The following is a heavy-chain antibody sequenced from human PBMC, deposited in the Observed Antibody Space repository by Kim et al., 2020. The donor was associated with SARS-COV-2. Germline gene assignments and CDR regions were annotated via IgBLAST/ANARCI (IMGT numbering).Heavy chain of an antibody. V-gene: IGHV4-34*01. J-gene: IGHJ5*02. D-gene: IGHD3-22*01. Sequence: SETLSLTCAVYGGSFSGYYWSWIRQPPGKGLEWIGEINHSGSTNYNPSLKSRVTISVDTSKNQFSLKLSSVTAADTAVYYCARVGRRRYYYDSSGYLNWFDPWGQGTLVTVSS. CDR2: INHSGST. CDR1: GGSFSGYY. CDR3: ARVGRRRYYYDSSGYLNWFDP.